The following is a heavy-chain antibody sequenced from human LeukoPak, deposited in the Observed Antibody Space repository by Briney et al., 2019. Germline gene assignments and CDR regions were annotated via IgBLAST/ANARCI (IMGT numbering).Heavy chain of an antibody. J-gene: IGHJ4*02. D-gene: IGHD1-1*01. V-gene: IGHV4-61*10. CDR1: GGSISSGSYY. Sequence: SETLSLTCTVSGGSISSGSYYWSWIRQPAGKGLEWIGCIYTSGSTNYNPSLKSRVTISVDTSKNQFSLKLSSVTAADTAVYYCARGMDWNEGHAFDIWGQGTLVTVSS. CDR2: IYTSGST. CDR3: ARGMDWNEGHAFDI.